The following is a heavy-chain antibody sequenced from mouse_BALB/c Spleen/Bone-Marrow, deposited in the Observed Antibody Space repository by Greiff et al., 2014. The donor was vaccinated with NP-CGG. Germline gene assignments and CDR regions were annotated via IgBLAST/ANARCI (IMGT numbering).Heavy chain of an antibody. J-gene: IGHJ3*01. CDR2: INPDSSTI. V-gene: IGHV4-1*02. CDR3: ARLGDYGWFAY. Sequence: DVMLVESGGGLVQPGGSLKLSCAASGFDFSRYWMSWVRQAPGKGLEWIGEINPDSSTINYTPSLKDKFIISRDNAKNTLYLQMRKVRSEDTALYYCARLGDYGWFAYWGQGTLVTVSA. CDR1: GFDFSRYW. D-gene: IGHD2-4*01.